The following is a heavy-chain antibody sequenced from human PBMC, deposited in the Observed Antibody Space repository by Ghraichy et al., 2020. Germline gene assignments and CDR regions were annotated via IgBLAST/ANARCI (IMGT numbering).Heavy chain of an antibody. CDR2: INHSGST. V-gene: IGHV4-34*01. D-gene: IGHD4-17*01. CDR3: ARGPPYGDYSGY. Sequence: SETLSLTCAVYGGSFSGYYWSWIRQPPGKGLEWIGEINHSGSTNYNPSLKSRVTISVDTSKNQFSLNLSSVTAADTAVYYCARGPPYGDYSGYWGQGTLVTVSS. J-gene: IGHJ4*02. CDR1: GGSFSGYY.